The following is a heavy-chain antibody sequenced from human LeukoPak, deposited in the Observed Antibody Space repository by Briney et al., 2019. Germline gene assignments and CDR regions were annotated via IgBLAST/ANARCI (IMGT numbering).Heavy chain of an antibody. Sequence: SETLSLTCTVSGGSISSYYWSWIRQPPGKGLEWIGYIYYSGSTNYNPSLKSRVTISVDTSKNQFSLKLSSVTAADTAVYYCAGHESSGWYRFDYWGQGTLVTVSS. V-gene: IGHV4-59*08. CDR2: IYYSGST. D-gene: IGHD6-19*01. J-gene: IGHJ4*02. CDR1: GGSISSYY. CDR3: AGHESSGWYRFDY.